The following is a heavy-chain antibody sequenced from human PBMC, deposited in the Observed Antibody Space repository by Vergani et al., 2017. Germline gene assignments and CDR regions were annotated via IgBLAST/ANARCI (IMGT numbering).Heavy chain of an antibody. CDR1: GGSFSGYY. CDR3: AREWLVARGAFDI. J-gene: IGHJ3*02. CDR2: ISRRGST. V-gene: IGHV4-34*01. Sequence: QVQLQQWGAGLLKPSETLSLTCAVYGGSFSGYYWSWIRQSPGKGLEWIGEISRRGSTNYNPSRKSRVTISVDTSKNQFSLKLSSVTAADTAIYYCAREWLVARGAFDIWGQGTMVTVSS. D-gene: IGHD6-19*01.